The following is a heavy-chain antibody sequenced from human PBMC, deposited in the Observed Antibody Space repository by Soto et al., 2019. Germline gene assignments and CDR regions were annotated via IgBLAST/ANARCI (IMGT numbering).Heavy chain of an antibody. CDR2: ISSSSSYI. CDR3: ARGPIISGISDV. Sequence: EVQLVESGGGLVKPGGSLRLSCAASGLTFSSYSMNWVRQAPGKGLEWVSSISSSSSYIYYADSVKGRFTISRDNAKNSLYLQMNSLRAEDTAVYYCARGPIISGISDVWGKGPTVTVSS. D-gene: IGHD1-20*01. V-gene: IGHV3-21*01. J-gene: IGHJ6*04. CDR1: GLTFSSYS.